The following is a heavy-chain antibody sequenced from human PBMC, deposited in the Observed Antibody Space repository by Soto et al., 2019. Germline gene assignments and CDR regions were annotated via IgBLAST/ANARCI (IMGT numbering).Heavy chain of an antibody. CDR3: AKAIGHNYFDY. J-gene: IGHJ4*02. V-gene: IGHV3-23*01. CDR1: KFTFSTYA. CDR2: ISGSGDNT. Sequence: GGSLRLSCAASKFTFSTYAMTWVRQAPGKGLEWVSDISGSGDNTYYADSVKGRFTISRDNSKNTLYLQVNSLRAEDTAVYYCAKAIGHNYFDYWGQGTLVTVSS.